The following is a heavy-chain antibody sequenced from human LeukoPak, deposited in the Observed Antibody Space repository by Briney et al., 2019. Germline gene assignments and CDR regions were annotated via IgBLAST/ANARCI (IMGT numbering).Heavy chain of an antibody. D-gene: IGHD6-19*01. V-gene: IGHV3-9*01. CDR3: ARDSSGWSNWFDP. J-gene: IGHJ5*02. CDR1: GFNFDDYA. Sequence: GGSLRLSCAASGFNFDDYAMHWVRQAPGKGLEWVSGINWNSGNIGYADSVKGRFTISRDNAKNSLYLQMNSLRVEDTAVYYCARDSSGWSNWFDPWGQGTLVTVSS. CDR2: INWNSGNI.